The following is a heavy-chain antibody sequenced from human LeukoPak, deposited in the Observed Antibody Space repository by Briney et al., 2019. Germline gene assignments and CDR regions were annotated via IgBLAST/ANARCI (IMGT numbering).Heavy chain of an antibody. D-gene: IGHD5-24*01. CDR2: IYYSGST. Sequence: SETLSLTCTVSGDSISSYYWSWIRQPPGKGLEWIGYIYYSGSTNYNPSLKSRVTISVDTSKNQFSLKLSSVTAADSAVYYCARVRWLQLGYFDYWGQGTLVTVSS. CDR3: ARVRWLQLGYFDY. V-gene: IGHV4-59*01. CDR1: GDSISSYY. J-gene: IGHJ4*02.